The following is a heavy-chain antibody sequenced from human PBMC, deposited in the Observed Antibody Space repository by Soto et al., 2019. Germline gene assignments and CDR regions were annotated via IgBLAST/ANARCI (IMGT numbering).Heavy chain of an antibody. D-gene: IGHD2-2*01. V-gene: IGHV4-30-2*01. CDR1: GGSISRGGYS. J-gene: IGHJ5*02. CDR3: ARVPDR. Sequence: SETLSLTCAVSGGSISRGGYSWSWIRQPPGKGLEWIGYIYHSGSTYYNPSLKSRVTISVDRSKNQFALKLSSVTAADTAVYYCARVPDRWGQGTLVTVSS. CDR2: IYHSGST.